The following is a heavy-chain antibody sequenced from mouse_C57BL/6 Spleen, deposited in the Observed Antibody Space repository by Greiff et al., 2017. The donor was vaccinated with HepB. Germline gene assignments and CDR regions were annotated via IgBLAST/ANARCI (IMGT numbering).Heavy chain of an antibody. CDR1: GYTFTSYW. D-gene: IGHD2-1*01. Sequence: VQLQQPGAELVRPGSSVKLSCKASGYTFTSYWMHWVKQRPIQGLEWIGNIDPSDSETHYNQKFKDKATLTVDKSSSTAYMQLSSLTSEDSAVYYCARDYGNYVEYSAMDFGGRGTSVTVSS. CDR3: ARDYGNYVEYSAMDF. CDR2: IDPSDSET. J-gene: IGHJ4*01. V-gene: IGHV1-52*01.